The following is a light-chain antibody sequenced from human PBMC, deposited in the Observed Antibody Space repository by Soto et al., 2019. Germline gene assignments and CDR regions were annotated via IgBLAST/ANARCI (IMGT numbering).Light chain of an antibody. V-gene: IGKV1-9*01. Sequence: IHLTQSPSSLSASVGDRVTITCRASQGVRSYLAWFQQRPGKAPKLLIFGASTLQNGVPARFSGGGFGTEFTTTITSMKIDDFANHYCHQVYTYPRTLGPGTKV. CDR2: GAS. J-gene: IGKJ1*01. CDR3: HQVYTYPRT. CDR1: QGVRSY.